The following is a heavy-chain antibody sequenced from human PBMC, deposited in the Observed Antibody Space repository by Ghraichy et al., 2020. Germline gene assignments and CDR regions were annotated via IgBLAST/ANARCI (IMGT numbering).Heavy chain of an antibody. V-gene: IGHV4-38-2*01. CDR1: GYSISSAYY. D-gene: IGHD3-16*01. CDR2: LNHGDRGDS. CDR3: ATFGRGYKYWYSDI. Sequence: SETLSLTCAVSGYSISSAYYWGWIRQSPGKGLEWIGSLNHGDRGDSYYNPSLKSRVMISVDTSRKQVSLRLAYVTAADTAVYSCATFGRGYKYWYSDIWGRGTLVTVS. J-gene: IGHJ2*01.